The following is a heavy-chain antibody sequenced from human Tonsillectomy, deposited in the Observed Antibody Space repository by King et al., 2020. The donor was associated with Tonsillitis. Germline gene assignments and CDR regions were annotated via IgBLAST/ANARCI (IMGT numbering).Heavy chain of an antibody. J-gene: IGHJ4*02. Sequence: QLVQSGAEVKKPGSSVKVSCKASGGTFSSYAISWVRQAPGQGLEWMGGIIPIFGTANYAQKFQGRVTITADESTSTAYMELSSLISEDTAVYYCPRGLRFYGSGMYYCDYWGQGTRVTVSS. CDR1: GGTFSSYA. CDR3: PRGLRFYGSGMYYCDY. D-gene: IGHD3-10*01. CDR2: IIPIFGTA. V-gene: IGHV1-69*12.